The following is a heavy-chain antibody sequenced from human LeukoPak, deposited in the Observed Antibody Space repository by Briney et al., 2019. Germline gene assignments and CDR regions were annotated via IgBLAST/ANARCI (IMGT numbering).Heavy chain of an antibody. CDR2: INWNGAGI. Sequence: GGSLRLSCAASGFTFDDYGMSWVRRAPGKVLEWISGINWNGAGISYGDSVKGRFTISRDNAKNSLYLQMNSLRDADTAFYYCARRISVAGGGTAFDMWGQGTMVTVSS. CDR1: GFTFDDYG. D-gene: IGHD6-19*01. CDR3: ARRISVAGGGTAFDM. J-gene: IGHJ3*02. V-gene: IGHV3-20*04.